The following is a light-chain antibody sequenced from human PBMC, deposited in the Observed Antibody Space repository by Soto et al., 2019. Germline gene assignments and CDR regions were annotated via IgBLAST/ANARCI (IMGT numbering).Light chain of an antibody. Sequence: EIVMTQSPATLSVSPGERATLSCRAGQSVNRNLAWYQQKPGQPPRLLIYGASTRATAIPVRFSGSGSGTEFTLTISSLQSEDFAVYYCQQYNNWPRTFGQGTKVDIK. CDR1: QSVNRN. V-gene: IGKV3-15*01. CDR2: GAS. J-gene: IGKJ1*01. CDR3: QQYNNWPRT.